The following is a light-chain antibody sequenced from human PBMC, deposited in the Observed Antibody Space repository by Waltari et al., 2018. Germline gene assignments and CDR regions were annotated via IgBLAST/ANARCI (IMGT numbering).Light chain of an antibody. CDR2: GKN. J-gene: IGLJ2*01. CDR3: NSRDSSGNHRVV. CDR1: SLRSYY. Sequence: SSELTQDPTVSVALGQAVRITCQGDSLRSYYATWYQQKPGQAPVLVIYGKNSRPSGIPDRFSGSSSGNTASLTITGAQAEDEADDYCNSRDSSGNHRVVFGGGTKLTVL. V-gene: IGLV3-19*01.